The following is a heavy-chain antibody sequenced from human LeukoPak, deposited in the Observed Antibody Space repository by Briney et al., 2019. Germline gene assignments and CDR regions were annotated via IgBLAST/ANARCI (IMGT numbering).Heavy chain of an antibody. V-gene: IGHV3-21*01. D-gene: IGHD6-13*01. CDR2: ISSSSSYI. J-gene: IGHJ3*02. CDR1: GFTFSSYS. Sequence: GGSLRLSCAASGFTFSSYSMNWVRQAPGKGLEWVSSISSSSSYIYYADSVKGRFTISRDNAKNSLYLQMDSLRDEDTAVYYCARETGSSSWFGGDAFDIWGQGTMVTVSS. CDR3: ARETGSSSWFGGDAFDI.